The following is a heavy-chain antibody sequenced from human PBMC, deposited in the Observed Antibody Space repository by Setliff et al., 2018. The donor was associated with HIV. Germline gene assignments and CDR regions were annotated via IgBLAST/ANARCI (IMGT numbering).Heavy chain of an antibody. J-gene: IGHJ4*02. CDR1: GFTFSSYA. V-gene: IGHV3-30*04. Sequence: GGSLRLSCAASGFTFSSYAMHWVHQAPGKGLEWVAVISYDGSNKYYADSVKGRFTISRDNSKNTLYLQMNSLRAEDTAVYYCARDAGGAGEYFDYWGQGTRVTVSS. D-gene: IGHD7-27*01. CDR3: ARDAGGAGEYFDY. CDR2: ISYDGSNK.